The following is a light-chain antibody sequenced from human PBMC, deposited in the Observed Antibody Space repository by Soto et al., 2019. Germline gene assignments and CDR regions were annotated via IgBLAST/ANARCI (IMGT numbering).Light chain of an antibody. CDR2: DAS. Sequence: EIVLTQSPATLSLSPGERATLSCRASQSVSSYLAWYQQKPGQAPRLLIYDASNRATGIPARFSGSGSGTDFTLTISSLEPEEFAVYYCQQRSNWPITIGPETKVDIK. CDR3: QQRSNWPIT. CDR1: QSVSSY. V-gene: IGKV3-11*01. J-gene: IGKJ3*01.